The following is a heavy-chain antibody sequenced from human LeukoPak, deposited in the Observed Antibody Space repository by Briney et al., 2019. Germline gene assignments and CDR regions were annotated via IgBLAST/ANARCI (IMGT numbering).Heavy chain of an antibody. J-gene: IGHJ3*02. CDR2: IIPIFGTA. D-gene: IGHD6-13*01. CDR3: ASSRRAAAGRPDAFDI. CDR1: GYTFTGYY. Sequence: SVKVSCKASGYTFTGYYMHWVRQAPGQGLEWMGGIIPIFGTANYAQKFQGRVTITTDESTSTAYMELSSLRSEDTAVYYCASSRRAAAGRPDAFDIWGQGTMVTVSS. V-gene: IGHV1-69*05.